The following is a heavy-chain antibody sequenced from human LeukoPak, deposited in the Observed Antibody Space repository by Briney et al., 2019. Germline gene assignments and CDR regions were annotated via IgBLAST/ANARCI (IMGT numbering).Heavy chain of an antibody. CDR1: GFTVSSNY. V-gene: IGHV3-21*01. D-gene: IGHD1-26*01. J-gene: IGHJ4*02. CDR3: ARVRSGSLDY. CDR2: IRSSSSDI. Sequence: GGSLRLSCAASGFTVSSNYMSWVRQAPGKGLEWVSFIRSSSSDIYYAAAVKGRLTISRDNAKNSPYLQMDSLRAEDTAVYYCARVRSGSLDYWGQGTLVTVSS.